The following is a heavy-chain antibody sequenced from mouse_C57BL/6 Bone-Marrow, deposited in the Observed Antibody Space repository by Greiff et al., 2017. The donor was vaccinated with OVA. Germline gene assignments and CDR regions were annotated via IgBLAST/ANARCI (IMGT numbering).Heavy chain of an antibody. CDR3: ARPDYYGSSYYAMDY. CDR1: GFTFSDYG. D-gene: IGHD1-1*01. V-gene: IGHV5-17*01. J-gene: IGHJ4*01. CDR2: ISSGSSTI. Sequence: DVQLVESGGGLVKPGGSLKLSCAASGFTFSDYGMHWVRQAPEKGLEWVAYISSGSSTIYYADTVKGRFTISRDNAKNTLFLQMTSLRSEDTAMYYCARPDYYGSSYYAMDYWGQGTSVTVSS.